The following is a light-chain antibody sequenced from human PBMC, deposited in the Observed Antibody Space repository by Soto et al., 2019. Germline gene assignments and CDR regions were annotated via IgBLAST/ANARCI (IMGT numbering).Light chain of an antibody. J-gene: IGKJ4*01. CDR1: QSISSW. V-gene: IGKV1-5*01. Sequence: GDRVTITCLASQSISSWLAWYQQKPGKAPRLLIYDASSLESGVPSRFSGSGSGTEFTLTISSLQPDDLATYYCQQYNSYSLTFGGGTKVDI. CDR3: QQYNSYSLT. CDR2: DAS.